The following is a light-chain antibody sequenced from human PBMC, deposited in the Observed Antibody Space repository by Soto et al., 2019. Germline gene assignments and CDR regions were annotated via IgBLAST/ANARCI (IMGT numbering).Light chain of an antibody. Sequence: HSPAAVSVSKGERATLSCRASQSISTNLAWYQQKHGQAPRLLIYAASARATGIPASFSGSGSGTEFTLTISSLQPDDFATYYCQQYNGTFGQRT. V-gene: IGKV3-15*01. CDR3: QQYNGT. J-gene: IGKJ1*01. CDR1: QSISTN. CDR2: AAS.